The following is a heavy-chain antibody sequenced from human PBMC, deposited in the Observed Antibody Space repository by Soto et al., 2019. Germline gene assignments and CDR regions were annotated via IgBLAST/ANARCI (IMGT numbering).Heavy chain of an antibody. CDR1: GFTFSSYS. CDR2: ISSSSSYI. CDR3: AREVTMVRGAYYNSYYYGMDV. J-gene: IGHJ6*02. V-gene: IGHV3-21*01. Sequence: GGSLRLSCAASGFTFSSYSMNWVRQAPGKGLERVSSISSSSSYIYYADSVKGRFTISRDNAKNSLYLQMNSLRAEDTAVYYCAREVTMVRGAYYNSYYYGMDVWGQGTTVTVSS. D-gene: IGHD3-10*01.